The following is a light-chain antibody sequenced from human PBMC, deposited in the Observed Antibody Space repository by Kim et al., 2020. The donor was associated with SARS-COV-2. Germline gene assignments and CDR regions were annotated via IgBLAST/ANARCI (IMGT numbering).Light chain of an antibody. V-gene: IGLV3-9*01. J-gene: IGLJ2*01. CDR2: RDG. CDR3: QVWDSSPVI. Sequence: SYELTQPLSVSVALGQTARITCGGNNIGSKNVHWYQQKPGQAPVLVIYRDGDRPSGIPERFSGSNSGNTATLTISRAQAGDEADYYCQVWDSSPVIFGGRTKLTVL. CDR1: NIGSKN.